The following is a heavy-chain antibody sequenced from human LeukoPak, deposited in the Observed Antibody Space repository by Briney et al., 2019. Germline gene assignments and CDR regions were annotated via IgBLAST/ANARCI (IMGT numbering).Heavy chain of an antibody. CDR3: ARAVGATEFDY. J-gene: IGHJ4*02. V-gene: IGHV3-21*01. D-gene: IGHD1-26*01. CDR2: ISSSSSYI. CDR1: GFTFSSYS. Sequence: GGSLRLSCAASGFTFSSYSMNWVRQAPGKALEWVSSISSSSSYIYYADSVKGRFAISRDNAKNSLYLQMNSLRAEDTAVYYCARAVGATEFDYWGQGTLVTVSS.